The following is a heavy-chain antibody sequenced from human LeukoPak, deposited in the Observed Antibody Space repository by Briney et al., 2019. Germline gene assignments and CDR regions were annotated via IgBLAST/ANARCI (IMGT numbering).Heavy chain of an antibody. D-gene: IGHD1-26*01. CDR3: ARDRGGSYYYFDY. J-gene: IGHJ4*02. CDR1: GFTASSNY. V-gene: IGHV3-66*01. CDR2: IYSGGST. Sequence: GGSLRLSCAASGFTASSNYMSWVRQAPGKGLEWASVIYSGGSTYYADSVKGRFTISRDNSKNTLYLQMNSLRAEDTAVYYCARDRGGSYYYFDYWGQGTLVTVSS.